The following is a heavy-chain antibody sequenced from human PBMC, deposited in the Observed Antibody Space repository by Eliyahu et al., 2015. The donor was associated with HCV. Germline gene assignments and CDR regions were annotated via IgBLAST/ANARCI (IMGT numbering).Heavy chain of an antibody. D-gene: IGHD6-19*01. CDR1: XGSITTYC. CDR3: ASGGGGIAVAGTGGWFDP. CDR2: IHYSGST. V-gene: IGHV4-59*01. J-gene: IGHJ5*02. Sequence: QVQLQESGPGLVKPSETLSLTCPVSXGSITTYCWSWIRQPPGKGLEWIGYIHYSGSTNYNPSLKSRVTISVDTSKNQFSLNLTSVTAADTAVYYCASGGGGIAVAGTGGWFDPWGQGTLVTVSS.